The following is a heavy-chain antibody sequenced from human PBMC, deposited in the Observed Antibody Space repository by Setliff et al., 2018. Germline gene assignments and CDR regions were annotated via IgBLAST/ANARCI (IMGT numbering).Heavy chain of an antibody. CDR1: GGSLRGNAIF. J-gene: IGHJ4*02. Sequence: SETLSLTCTVSGGSLRGNAIFWGWIRQPPGKGLEWIGSIYYTGDTWYKQSLEGRVTISVDTSKNQFSLKLSSVTAADTAVYYCARHTIAMSTIISYFDYWGQGTLVTVSS. V-gene: IGHV4-39*01. D-gene: IGHD3-10*01. CDR3: ARHTIAMSTIISYFDY. CDR2: IYYTGDT.